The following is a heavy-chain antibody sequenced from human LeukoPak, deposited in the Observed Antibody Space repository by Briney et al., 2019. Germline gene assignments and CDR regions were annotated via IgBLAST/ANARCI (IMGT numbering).Heavy chain of an antibody. Sequence: PGRSLRLSCAASGFTFDDYAMHWVRQAPGKGLGWVSGISWNSGSIGYADSVKGRFTISRDNAKNSLYLQMNSLRAEDTALYYCANGGYYYDSSGYYGHAFDIWGQGTMVTVSS. CDR2: ISWNSGSI. D-gene: IGHD3-22*01. CDR3: ANGGYYYDSSGYYGHAFDI. J-gene: IGHJ3*02. CDR1: GFTFDDYA. V-gene: IGHV3-9*01.